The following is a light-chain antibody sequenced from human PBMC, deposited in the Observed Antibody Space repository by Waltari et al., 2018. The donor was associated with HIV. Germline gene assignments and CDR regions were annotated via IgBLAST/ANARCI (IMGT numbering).Light chain of an antibody. V-gene: IGLV2-14*01. Sequence: QSALTQPASVSGSPGQSITIACTGTRSDIGGSNSASWYQQHPGKAPKLMIYEVSTRPSGVSNRFSGSKSGNTASLTISGLQAEDEADYYCSSYTSSSTVIFGGGTKLAVL. CDR3: SSYTSSSTVI. CDR1: RSDIGGSNS. CDR2: EVS. J-gene: IGLJ2*01.